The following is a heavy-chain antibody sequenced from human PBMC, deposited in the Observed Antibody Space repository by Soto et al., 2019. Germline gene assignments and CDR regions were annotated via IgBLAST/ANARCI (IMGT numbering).Heavy chain of an antibody. Sequence: EVQLLESGGGIVQPGGSLRVSCVASGFTFRNFVMSWVRQAPGKGLEWVSAIRGTGGETFYADSVKGRFTISRDNSKNTWYMQMNSLRDEDTALDFCAQDRGCGVVSSSHDYWGQGTLVTVSS. CDR3: AQDRGCGVVSSSHDY. CDR2: IRGTGGET. V-gene: IGHV3-23*01. D-gene: IGHD2-21*01. J-gene: IGHJ4*02. CDR1: GFTFRNFV.